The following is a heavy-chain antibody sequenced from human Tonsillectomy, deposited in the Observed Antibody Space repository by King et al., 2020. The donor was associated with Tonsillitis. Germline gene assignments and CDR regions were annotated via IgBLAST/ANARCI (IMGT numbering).Heavy chain of an antibody. Sequence: VQLVESGGGVVQPGRSLRLSCAASGFTFSSYDMHWVRQAPGKGLEWVAVISYDGCNKYYADSVKGRFTISRDNSKNTLYLQMNSLRAEDTAVFYCAKDLYYYDSSGYLDYWGQGTLVTVSS. CDR1: GFTFSSYD. CDR3: AKDLYYYDSSGYLDY. CDR2: ISYDGCNK. J-gene: IGHJ4*02. D-gene: IGHD3-22*01. V-gene: IGHV3-30*18.